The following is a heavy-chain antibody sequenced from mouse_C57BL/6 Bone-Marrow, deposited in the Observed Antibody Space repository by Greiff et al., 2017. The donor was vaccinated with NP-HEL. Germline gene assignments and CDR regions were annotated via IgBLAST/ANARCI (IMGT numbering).Heavy chain of an antibody. Sequence: QVTLKESGPGLLQPSQTLSLTCSFSGFSLSTFGMGVGWLRQPPGLGLEWLAHTWWGDDKYYNPALKSRLAISNDTSKNQVFRKIANVDTADTATYYCARITTDAMDYWGQRTSVTGSS. CDR2: TWWGDDK. D-gene: IGHD1-1*01. CDR1: GFSLSTFGMG. J-gene: IGHJ4*01. CDR3: ARITTDAMDY. V-gene: IGHV8-8*01.